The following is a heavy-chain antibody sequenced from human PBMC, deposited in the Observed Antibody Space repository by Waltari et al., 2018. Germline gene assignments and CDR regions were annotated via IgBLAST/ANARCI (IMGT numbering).Heavy chain of an antibody. CDR2: INSDGGST. CDR3: ARPYDILTGTSTAY. Sequence: EVQLVQSGGGLVQPGGSLRLSRTASGFNFNNYWMHWVRHAPGKGLEWVSRINSDGGSTSYADSVRGRFTISRDNAKNTLYLQMNSLRAEDTAVYYCARPYDILTGTSTAYWGQGTLVTVSS. V-gene: IGHV3-74*01. J-gene: IGHJ4*02. CDR1: GFNFNNYW. D-gene: IGHD3-9*01.